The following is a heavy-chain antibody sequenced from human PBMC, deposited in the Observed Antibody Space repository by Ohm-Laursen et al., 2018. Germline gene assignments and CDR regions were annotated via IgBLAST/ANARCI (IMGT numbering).Heavy chain of an antibody. V-gene: IGHV3-23*01. J-gene: IGHJ4*02. Sequence: SLRLSCSASGFTFSSYGMSWVRQAPGKGPEWVSSISRSGGGTYYADSVKGRFTISRDNSKNTLYLQMNSLRAEDTAVYYCAKVFKRCGGDCPYYFDYWGQGTLVTVSS. D-gene: IGHD2-21*02. CDR1: GFTFSSYG. CDR2: ISRSGGGT. CDR3: AKVFKRCGGDCPYYFDY.